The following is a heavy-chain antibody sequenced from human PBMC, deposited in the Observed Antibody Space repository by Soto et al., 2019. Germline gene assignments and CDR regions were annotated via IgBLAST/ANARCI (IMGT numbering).Heavy chain of an antibody. V-gene: IGHV4-31*03. CDR3: ARVEVQGCSGGSCRAEYFQH. CDR2: IYYSGST. CDR1: GGSISSGGYY. J-gene: IGHJ1*01. Sequence: PSETLSLTCTVSGGSISSGGYYWSWIRQHPGKGLEWIGYIYYSGSTYYNPSLKSRVTISVDTSKNQFSLKLSSVTAADTAVYYCARVEVQGCSGGSCRAEYFQHWGQGTLVTVSS. D-gene: IGHD2-15*01.